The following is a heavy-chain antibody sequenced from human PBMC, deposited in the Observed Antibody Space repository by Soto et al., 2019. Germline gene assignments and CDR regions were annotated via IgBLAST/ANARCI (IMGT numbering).Heavy chain of an antibody. CDR1: GFTFSSYS. Sequence: GGSLRLSCAASGFTFSSYSMNWVRQAPGKGLEWVSSISGIGGSTYLADSVKGRLSISRDNSKDTVSLLMNSLRAGDTAVYFCARGSSGYISSWYYFDYWGRGTLVTVSS. CDR2: ISGIGGST. CDR3: ARGSSGYISSWYYFDY. D-gene: IGHD6-13*01. J-gene: IGHJ4*02. V-gene: IGHV3-23*01.